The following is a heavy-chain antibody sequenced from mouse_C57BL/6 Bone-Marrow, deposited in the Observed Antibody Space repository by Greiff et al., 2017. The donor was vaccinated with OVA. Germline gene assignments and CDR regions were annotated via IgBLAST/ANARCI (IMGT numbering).Heavy chain of an antibody. Sequence: EVQLVESGAELVRPGASVKLSCTASGFNIKDDYMHWVKQRPEQGLEWIGWIDPENGDTEYASKFQGKATITADTSSNTAYLKLRSLKSEDTAVYDCTSYGNFDYWGQGTTLTVSS. V-gene: IGHV14-4*01. J-gene: IGHJ2*01. CDR2: IDPENGDT. CDR1: GFNIKDDY. D-gene: IGHD2-1*01. CDR3: TSYGNFDY.